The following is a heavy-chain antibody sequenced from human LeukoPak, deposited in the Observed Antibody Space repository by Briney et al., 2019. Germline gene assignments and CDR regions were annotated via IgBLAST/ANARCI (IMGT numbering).Heavy chain of an antibody. CDR2: INWNGGST. CDR3: ARLGGYFYYFDY. J-gene: IGHJ4*02. V-gene: IGHV3-20*04. Sequence: PGGSLRLSCAASGFTFDDYGMSWVRQAPGKGLEWVSGINWNGGSTGYADSVKGQFTISRGNAKNSLYLQMNSLRAEDTALYYCARLGGYFYYFDYWGQGTLVTVSS. CDR1: GFTFDDYG. D-gene: IGHD3-22*01.